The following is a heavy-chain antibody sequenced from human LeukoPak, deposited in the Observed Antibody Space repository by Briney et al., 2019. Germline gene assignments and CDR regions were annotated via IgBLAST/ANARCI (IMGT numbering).Heavy chain of an antibody. CDR1: GYTFTSYD. CDR2: MNPNSGNT. CDR3: ARAPRDSSGLER. V-gene: IGHV1-8*01. J-gene: IGHJ4*02. Sequence: VASVKVSCKASGYTFTSYDINWVRQATGQGLEWMGWMNPNSGNTGYAQKFQGRVTMTRNTSISTAYMELSRLRSDDTAVYYCARAPRDSSGLERWGQGTLVTVSS. D-gene: IGHD3-22*01.